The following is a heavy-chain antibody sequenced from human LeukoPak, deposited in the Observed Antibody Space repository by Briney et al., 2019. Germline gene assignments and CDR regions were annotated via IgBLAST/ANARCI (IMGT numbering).Heavy chain of an antibody. J-gene: IGHJ6*02. CDR3: ARELWFGELFVSYYYGMDV. CDR2: MNPNSGNT. CDR1: GYTFTSYD. D-gene: IGHD3-10*01. Sequence: ASVKVSCKASGYTFTSYDISWVRQATGQGLEWMGWMNPNSGNTGYAQKFQGRVTMTRNTSISTAYMELSSLRSEDTAVYYCARELWFGELFVSYYYGMDVWGQGTTVTVSS. V-gene: IGHV1-8*01.